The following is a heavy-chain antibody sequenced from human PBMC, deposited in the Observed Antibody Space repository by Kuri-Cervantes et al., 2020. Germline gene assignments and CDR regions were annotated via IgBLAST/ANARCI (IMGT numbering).Heavy chain of an antibody. Sequence: GGSLRLSCAASGFTFSSYAMHWVRQAPGKGLEWVAVISYDGSNKYYADSVKGRFTISRDNSKNTLYLQMNSLRAEDTAVYYCAREGGGYCSGGSCYSLDYWGQGTLVTVSS. CDR3: AREGGGYCSGGSCYSLDY. CDR2: ISYDGSNK. J-gene: IGHJ4*02. CDR1: GFTFSSYA. V-gene: IGHV3-30-3*01. D-gene: IGHD2-15*01.